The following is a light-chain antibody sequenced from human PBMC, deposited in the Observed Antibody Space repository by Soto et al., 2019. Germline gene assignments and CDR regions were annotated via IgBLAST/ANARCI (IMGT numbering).Light chain of an antibody. V-gene: IGLV2-23*01. CDR2: EGS. CDR1: SSDVGSYTL. J-gene: IGLJ3*02. CDR3: CSHAGSPTLV. Sequence: QSALTQPASVSGSPGQSITIYCTGTSSDVGSYTLVSWYQQHPGKAPKLMIYEGSKRPSGVSNRFSGSKSGNTASLTISGLQAEDESDYYCCSHAGSPTLVFGGGTKVTVL.